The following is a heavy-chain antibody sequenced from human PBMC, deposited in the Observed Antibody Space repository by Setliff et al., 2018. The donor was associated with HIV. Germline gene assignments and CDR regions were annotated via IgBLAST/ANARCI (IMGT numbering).Heavy chain of an antibody. CDR2: ISPNGNSM. V-gene: IGHV3-11*04. CDR1: GFTFSDYY. Sequence: PGGSLRLSCAASGFTFSDYYMTWIRQAPGKGLEWVSYISPNGNSMYYADSVKGRFTISRDNAKNSLYLQMNSLRAEDTALYYCAKDIIPAGLFHDLWGQGTLVTGSS. D-gene: IGHD2-2*01. CDR3: AKDIIPAGLFHDL. J-gene: IGHJ5*02.